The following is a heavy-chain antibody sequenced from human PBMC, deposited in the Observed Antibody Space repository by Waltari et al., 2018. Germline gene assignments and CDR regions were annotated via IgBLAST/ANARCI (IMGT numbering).Heavy chain of an antibody. CDR2: IRSKAYGGTT. CDR3: TRDYDFWSGYYI. CDR1: GFTFGDYV. D-gene: IGHD3-3*01. V-gene: IGHV3-49*04. J-gene: IGHJ4*02. Sequence: EVQLVESGGGLVQPGRSLRLSCTASGFTFGDYVMSWVRQAPGKGLEWVGFIRSKAYGGTTEYAASVKGRFTISRDDSKSIAYLQMNSLKTEDTAVYYCTRDYDFWSGYYIWGQGTLVTVSS.